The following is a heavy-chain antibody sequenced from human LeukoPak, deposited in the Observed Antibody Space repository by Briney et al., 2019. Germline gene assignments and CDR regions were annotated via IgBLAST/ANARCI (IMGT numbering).Heavy chain of an antibody. V-gene: IGHV3-23*01. Sequence: GGSLRLSCAAFGFTFSSYAMSWVRQAPGKGLEWVSAISGSGGSTYYADSVKGRFTISRDNSKNTLYLQMNSLRAEDTAVYYCANSGFGVGATIDYWGQGTLVTVSS. CDR3: ANSGFGVGATIDY. J-gene: IGHJ4*02. CDR1: GFTFSSYA. CDR2: ISGSGGST. D-gene: IGHD1-26*01.